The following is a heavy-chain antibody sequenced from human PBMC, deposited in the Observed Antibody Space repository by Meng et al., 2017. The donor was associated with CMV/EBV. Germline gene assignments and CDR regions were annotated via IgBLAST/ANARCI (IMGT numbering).Heavy chain of an antibody. Sequence: QPRELGPGLVKPSETLSLPCTVSGGSISSSSYYWGWIRQPPGKGLEWIGSIYYSGSTYYNPSLKSRVTISVDTSKNQFSLKLSSVTAADTAVYYCASLAGDYWGQGTLVTVSS. CDR3: ASLAGDY. D-gene: IGHD3-10*01. CDR1: GGSISSSSYY. J-gene: IGHJ4*02. CDR2: IYYSGST. V-gene: IGHV4-39*07.